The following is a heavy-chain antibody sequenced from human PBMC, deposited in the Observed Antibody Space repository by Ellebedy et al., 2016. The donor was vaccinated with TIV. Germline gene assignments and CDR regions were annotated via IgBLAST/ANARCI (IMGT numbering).Heavy chain of an antibody. D-gene: IGHD3-10*01. CDR2: VYYTGST. CDR3: ATSRLRIGELLFDD. CDR1: GGSVTNNSVY. Sequence: MPSETLSLTCLVSGGSVTNNSVYWNWIRQSPGKPLEWIGSVYYTGSTSYTPSLESRVTMSIDMSKNQVSLKVTSVTVTDRGVYYCATSRLRIGELLFDDWGQGTHVTVSS. V-gene: IGHV4-39*01. J-gene: IGHJ4*02.